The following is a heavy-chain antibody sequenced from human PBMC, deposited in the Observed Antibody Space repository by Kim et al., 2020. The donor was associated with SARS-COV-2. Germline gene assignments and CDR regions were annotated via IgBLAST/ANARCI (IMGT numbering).Heavy chain of an antibody. CDR1: GFTFSRYA. D-gene: IGHD3-9*01. CDR3: ASVLTGYFDY. J-gene: IGHJ4*01. CDR2: ISGSGSVT. V-gene: IGHV3-23*01. Sequence: GGSLRLSCAASGFTFSRYAMSWVRQAPAKGLQWVASISGSGSVTYYVDSLKGRFTISRDNSKNTLYLQMNSLRAEDSAVYYCASVLTGYFDYWGHGTLV.